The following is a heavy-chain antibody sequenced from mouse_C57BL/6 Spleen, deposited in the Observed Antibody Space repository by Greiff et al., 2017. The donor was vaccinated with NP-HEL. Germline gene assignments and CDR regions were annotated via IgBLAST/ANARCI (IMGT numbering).Heavy chain of an antibody. CDR3: ARWDDYDHYAMDY. V-gene: IGHV1-7*01. CDR2: INPSSGYT. J-gene: IGHJ4*01. D-gene: IGHD2-4*01. CDR1: GYTFTSYW. Sequence: QVQLQQSGAELAKPGASVKLSCKASGYTFTSYWMHWVKQRPGQGLEWIGYINPSSGYTKYKQKFKDKATLTADKSSSAAYMQLSSLTYEDSAVYYCARWDDYDHYAMDYWGQGTSGTVSS.